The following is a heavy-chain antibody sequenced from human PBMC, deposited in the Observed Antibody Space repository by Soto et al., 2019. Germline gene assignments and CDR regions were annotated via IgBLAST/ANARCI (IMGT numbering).Heavy chain of an antibody. V-gene: IGHV4-30-4*01. CDR1: GGSINYSPYF. CDR2: IYNSGTT. Sequence: QVQLQESGPGLVKPSQTLSLTCTVSGGSINYSPYFWSWIRQTPGKGLEWIGHIYNSGTTYTNPSLNSRANISGDTSPNQFSLNLKSVTAADTAVYYCARGPSADKVDYWGQGTLVTVSS. D-gene: IGHD3-3*01. J-gene: IGHJ4*02. CDR3: ARGPSADKVDY.